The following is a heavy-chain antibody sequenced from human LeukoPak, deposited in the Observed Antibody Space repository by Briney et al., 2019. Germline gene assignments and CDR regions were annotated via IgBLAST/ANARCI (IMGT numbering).Heavy chain of an antibody. CDR1: GFTFSSYW. V-gene: IGHV3-7*01. CDR2: IKQDGSEK. D-gene: IGHD3-3*01. Sequence: GGSLRLSCAASGFTFSSYWMSWVRQAPGKGLEWVANIKQDGSEKYYVDSVKGRFTISRDNAKNSLYLQMNSLRAEDTAVYYCARDYDFWSGSTNFDYWGQGTLVTVSS. J-gene: IGHJ4*02. CDR3: ARDYDFWSGSTNFDY.